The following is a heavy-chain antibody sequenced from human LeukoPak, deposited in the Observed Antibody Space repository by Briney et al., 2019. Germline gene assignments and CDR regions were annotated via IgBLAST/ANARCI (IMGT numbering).Heavy chain of an antibody. Sequence: PGGSLRLSCAASGFTFSSYAMSWVRQAPGKGLEWVANIKQDGSEKYYVDSVKGRFTISRDNAKNSLYLQMNSLRAEDTAVYYCARDELVGGWPYWGQGTLVTVSS. CDR2: IKQDGSEK. D-gene: IGHD6-19*01. CDR3: ARDELVGGWPY. V-gene: IGHV3-7*01. CDR1: GFTFSSYA. J-gene: IGHJ4*02.